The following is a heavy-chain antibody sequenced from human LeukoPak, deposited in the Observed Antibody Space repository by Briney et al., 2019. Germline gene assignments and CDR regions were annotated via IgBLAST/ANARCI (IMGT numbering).Heavy chain of an antibody. V-gene: IGHV3-30*02. J-gene: IGHJ6*02. CDR1: GFTFSSYG. CDR2: IRYDGSNK. CDR3: AKDRSLYYGMDV. Sequence: GGSLRLSCAASGFTFSSYGMHWVRQAPGKGLEWVAFIRYDGSNKYYADSVKGRFTISRDNSKNMLYLQMNSLRAEDTAVYYCAKDRSLYYGMDVWGQGTTVTVSS.